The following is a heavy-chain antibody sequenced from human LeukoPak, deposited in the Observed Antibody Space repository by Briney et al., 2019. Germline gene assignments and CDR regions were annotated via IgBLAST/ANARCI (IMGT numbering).Heavy chain of an antibody. Sequence: PGGSLRLSCAASGFTFSDYYMSWIRQPPGKGLEWIGSIYYSGSTYYNPSLKSRVTISVDTSKNQFSLKLSSVTAADTAVYYCAREEGIGVGATGYWGQGTLVTVSS. CDR2: IYYSGST. J-gene: IGHJ4*02. V-gene: IGHV4-38-2*02. CDR1: GFTFSDYY. CDR3: AREEGIGVGATGY. D-gene: IGHD1-26*01.